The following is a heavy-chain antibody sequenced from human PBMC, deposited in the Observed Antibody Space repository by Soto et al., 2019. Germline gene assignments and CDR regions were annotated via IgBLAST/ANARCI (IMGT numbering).Heavy chain of an antibody. CDR1: GYTFTTYT. D-gene: IGHD4-17*01. CDR3: AIIPTVPY. J-gene: IGHJ4*02. CDR2: INAGSGNT. Sequence: QVQLVQSGAEEKQPGASVKISCKASGYTFTTYTLHWVRQSPGQRLEWMGWINAGSGNTRYSQKFQGRVTSTRDTSASTAYMELSSLRSEDTAVYYCAIIPTVPYWGQGTLVTVSS. V-gene: IGHV1-3*05.